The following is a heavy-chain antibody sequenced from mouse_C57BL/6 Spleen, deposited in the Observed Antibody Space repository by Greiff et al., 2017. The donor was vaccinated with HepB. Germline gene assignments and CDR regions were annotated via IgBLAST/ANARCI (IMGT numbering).Heavy chain of an antibody. Sequence: EVQLQQSGPELVKPGASVKIPCKASGYTFTDYNMDWVKQSHGKSLEWIGDINPNNGGTIYNQKFKGKATLTVDKSSSTAYMELRSLTSEDTAVYYCARGGFYYYGSSSYYAMDYWGQGTSVTVSS. CDR1: GYTFTDYN. D-gene: IGHD1-1*01. CDR2: INPNNGGT. J-gene: IGHJ4*01. CDR3: ARGGFYYYGSSSYYAMDY. V-gene: IGHV1-18*01.